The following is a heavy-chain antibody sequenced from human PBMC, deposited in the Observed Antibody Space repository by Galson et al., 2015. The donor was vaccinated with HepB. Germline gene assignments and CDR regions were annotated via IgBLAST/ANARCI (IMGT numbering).Heavy chain of an antibody. V-gene: IGHV1-2*02. CDR2: INPNSGGT. Sequence: SVKVSCKASGYTFTGYYMHWVRQAPGQGLEWMGWINPNSGGTNYAQKFQGRVTMTRDTSISTAYMELSRLRSDDTAVYYCARDAEGYYDSSGLNWFDPWGQGTLVTVSS. D-gene: IGHD3-22*01. CDR1: GYTFTGYY. CDR3: ARDAEGYYDSSGLNWFDP. J-gene: IGHJ5*02.